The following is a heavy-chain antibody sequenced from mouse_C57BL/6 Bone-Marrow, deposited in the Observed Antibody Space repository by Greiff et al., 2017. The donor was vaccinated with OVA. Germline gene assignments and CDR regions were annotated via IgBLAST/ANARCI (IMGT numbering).Heavy chain of an antibody. CDR2: IHPNSGST. J-gene: IGHJ2*01. CDR3: ATRLLLYYYFDY. V-gene: IGHV1-64*01. Sequence: VQLQQPGAELVKPGASVKLSCKASGYTFTSYWMHWVKQRPGQGLEWIGMIHPNSGSTNYSEKFKSQATLTVEKSSSTGYMQLSSLTSEDSAVYYCATRLLLYYYFDYWGQGTTLTVSS. D-gene: IGHD1-1*01. CDR1: GYTFTSYW.